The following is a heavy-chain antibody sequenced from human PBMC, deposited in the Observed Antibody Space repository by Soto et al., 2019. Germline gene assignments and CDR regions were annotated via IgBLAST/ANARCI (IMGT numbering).Heavy chain of an antibody. D-gene: IGHD5-18*01. CDR3: ASGLRAATRFNWFDP. CDR2: IYYSGST. V-gene: IGHV4-31*03. J-gene: IGHJ5*02. Sequence: KTSETLSLTCTVSGGSISSGGYYWSWIRQHPGRGLEWIGYIYYSGSTYYNPSLKSRVTISVDTSKNQFSLKLSSVTAADTAVYYCASGLRAATRFNWFDPWGQGTLVTVSS. CDR1: GGSISSGGYY.